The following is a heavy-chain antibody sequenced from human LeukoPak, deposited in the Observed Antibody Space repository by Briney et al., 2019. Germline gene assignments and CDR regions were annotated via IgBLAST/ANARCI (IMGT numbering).Heavy chain of an antibody. CDR3: ARLGGAARPDFDY. V-gene: IGHV3-21*01. CDR1: GSTFSSYS. J-gene: IGHJ4*02. Sequence: GGSLRLSCAASGSTFSSYSMNWVRQAPGKGLEWVSSISSSSSYIYYADSVKGRFTISRDNAKNSLYLQMNSLRAEDTAVYYCARLGGAARPDFDYWGQGTLVTVSS. D-gene: IGHD6-6*01. CDR2: ISSSSSYI.